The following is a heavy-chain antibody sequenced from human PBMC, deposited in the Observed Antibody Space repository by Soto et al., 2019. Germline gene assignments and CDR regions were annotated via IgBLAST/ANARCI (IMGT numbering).Heavy chain of an antibody. Sequence: SETLSLTCTVSGGSISSYYWSWIRQPPGKGLEWIGYIYYSGSTNYNPSLKSRVTISVDTSKNQFSLKLSSVTAADTAVYYCAKDRDPDGVWDIDFWGQGTRVTVSS. J-gene: IGHJ4*02. D-gene: IGHD3-16*01. V-gene: IGHV4-59*01. CDR3: AKDRDPDGVWDIDF. CDR1: GGSISSYY. CDR2: IYYSGST.